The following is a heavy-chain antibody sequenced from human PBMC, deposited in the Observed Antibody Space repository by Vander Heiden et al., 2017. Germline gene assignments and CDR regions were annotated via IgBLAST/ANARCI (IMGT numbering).Heavy chain of an antibody. Sequence: QVQLQESGPGLVKPSETLSLTCTVSGGSMSSYYWSWIRQPPGKGLEWIGDIYYSGRTNYNPSLKRRVTIAVDTSKKQFSLNLSSVTAADTAMYYCAREGGSYSKPFDYWGQGTLVTVSS. V-gene: IGHV4-59*01. D-gene: IGHD1-26*01. CDR1: GGSMSSYY. CDR2: IYYSGRT. J-gene: IGHJ4*02. CDR3: AREGGSYSKPFDY.